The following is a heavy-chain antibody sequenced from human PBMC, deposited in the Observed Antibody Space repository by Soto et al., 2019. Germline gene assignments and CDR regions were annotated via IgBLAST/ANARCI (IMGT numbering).Heavy chain of an antibody. CDR1: GGSISSGGYY. Sequence: SETLSLTCTVSGGSISSGGYYWSWIRQHPGKGLERIGYICTGGTTKYNPSLKSRVTMSVDTSKTQFSLKLTSVTAADTAVYYCARVGSKSFYYATDVWGQGTTVTVS. D-gene: IGHD4-4*01. V-gene: IGHV4-61*08. J-gene: IGHJ6*02. CDR3: ARVGSKSFYYATDV. CDR2: ICTGGTT.